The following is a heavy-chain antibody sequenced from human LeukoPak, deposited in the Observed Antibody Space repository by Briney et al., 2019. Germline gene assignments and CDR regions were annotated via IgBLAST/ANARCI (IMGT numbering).Heavy chain of an antibody. J-gene: IGHJ6*04. V-gene: IGHV3-21*01. CDR3: ARDLTYYYGSGRLYYYGMDV. CDR2: ISSSSSYI. Sequence: GGSLRLSCAASGFTVSSNYMSWVRQAPGKGLEWVSSISSSSSYIYYADSVKGRFTISRDNAKNSLYLQMNSLRAEDTAVYYCARDLTYYYGSGRLYYYGMDVWGKGTTVTVSS. D-gene: IGHD3-10*01. CDR1: GFTVSSNY.